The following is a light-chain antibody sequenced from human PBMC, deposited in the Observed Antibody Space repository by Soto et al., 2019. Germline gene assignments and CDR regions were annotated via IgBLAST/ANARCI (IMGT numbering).Light chain of an antibody. CDR1: SSDVGGYNY. CDR2: DVS. CDR3: SSKTSSTLYV. J-gene: IGLJ1*01. V-gene: IGLV2-14*01. Sequence: QSVLTQPASVSGSPGQSITISCTGTSSDVGGYNYVSWYQQHPGKAPKLMIYDVSNRPSGVSNRFSGSKSGNTASLTISGPQAEDGADYYCSSKTSSTLYVCETGTRFTAL.